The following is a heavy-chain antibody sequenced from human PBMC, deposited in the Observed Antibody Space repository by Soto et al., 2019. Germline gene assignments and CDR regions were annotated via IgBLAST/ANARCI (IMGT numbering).Heavy chain of an antibody. J-gene: IGHJ4*02. Sequence: QVQLVESGGGVVQPGRSLRLSCAASGFTFSSYAMHWVRQAPGKGLEWVAVISYDGSNKYYADSVNGRFTISRDNSKNTTYLQMNSLSAEDTAVYYCASIITYYYDSSGYYHSDDRDFDSWGQGTLVTVSS. CDR2: ISYDGSNK. CDR1: GFTFSSYA. D-gene: IGHD3-22*01. V-gene: IGHV3-30-3*01. CDR3: ASIITYYYDSSGYYHSDDRDFDS.